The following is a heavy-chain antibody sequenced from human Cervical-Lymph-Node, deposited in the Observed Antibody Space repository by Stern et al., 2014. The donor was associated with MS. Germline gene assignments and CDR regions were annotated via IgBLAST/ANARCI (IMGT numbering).Heavy chain of an antibody. CDR3: ARDGPQVGAGSFDI. CDR2: ISYSGNP. CDR1: GGSISSDGDC. D-gene: IGHD1-26*01. Sequence: QVQLQESGPGLVKPSQTLSLTCTVSGGSISSDGDCWNWIRQLPGKGLEWIGYISYSGNPYNNPSLKSRVTISVDTSKNQFSLKLSSVTAADTAVYYCARDGPQVGAGSFDIWGRGTMVTVSS. J-gene: IGHJ3*02. V-gene: IGHV4-31*03.